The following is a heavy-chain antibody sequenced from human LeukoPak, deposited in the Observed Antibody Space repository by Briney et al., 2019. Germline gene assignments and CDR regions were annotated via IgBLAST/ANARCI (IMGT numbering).Heavy chain of an antibody. V-gene: IGHV3-48*03. CDR3: AKGATVTTSRYYYYYMDV. Sequence: GGSLRLSCAASGFTFSSYEMNWVRQAPGKGLEWVSYISSGGSAIYYADSVKGRFTISRDNSKNTLYLQMNSLRAEDTAVYYCAKGATVTTSRYYYYYMDVWGQGTMVTVSS. J-gene: IGHJ6*03. CDR2: ISSGGSAI. D-gene: IGHD4-17*01. CDR1: GFTFSSYE.